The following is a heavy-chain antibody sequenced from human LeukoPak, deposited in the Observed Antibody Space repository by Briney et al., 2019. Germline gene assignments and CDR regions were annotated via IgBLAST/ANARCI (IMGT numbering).Heavy chain of an antibody. CDR1: GGTFSSYA. CDR3: ARVGDYGVYYFDY. CDR2: IIPILGTA. D-gene: IGHD4-17*01. V-gene: IGHV1-69*11. Sequence: SVKVSCKASGGTFSSYAISWVRQAPGQGLEWMGRIIPILGTANYAQKFQGRVTITTDESTSTAYMELSSLRSEDTAVYYCARVGDYGVYYFDYWGQGTLVTVSS. J-gene: IGHJ4*02.